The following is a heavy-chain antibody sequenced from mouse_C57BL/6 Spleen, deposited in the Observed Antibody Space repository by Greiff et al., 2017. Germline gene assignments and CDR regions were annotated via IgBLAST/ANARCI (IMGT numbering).Heavy chain of an antibody. V-gene: IGHV5-6*01. CDR3: ARQPSRYFDV. CDR2: ISSGGSYT. J-gene: IGHJ1*03. CDR1: GFTFSSYG. Sequence: VMLVESGGDLVKPGGSLKLSCAASGFTFSSYGMSWVRQTPDKRLEWVATISSGGSYTYYPDSVKGRFTISRDNAKNTLYLQMSSLKSEDTAMYYCARQPSRYFDVWGTGTTVTVSS.